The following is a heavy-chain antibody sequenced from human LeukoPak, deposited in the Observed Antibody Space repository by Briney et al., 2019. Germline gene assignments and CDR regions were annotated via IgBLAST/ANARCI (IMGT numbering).Heavy chain of an antibody. CDR1: GFTFSGFW. CDR2: IKQDGSEK. J-gene: IGHJ4*02. V-gene: IGHV3-7*01. CDR3: ATGSGSYYDS. Sequence: AGGSLRLSCAVSGFTFSGFWMSWVRQPPGKGLEWVANIKQDGSEKYYVDSVKGRFTISRDNAKNTLNLQMNSLRAEDTAIYYCATGSGSYYDSWGQGTLVTVSS. D-gene: IGHD1-26*01.